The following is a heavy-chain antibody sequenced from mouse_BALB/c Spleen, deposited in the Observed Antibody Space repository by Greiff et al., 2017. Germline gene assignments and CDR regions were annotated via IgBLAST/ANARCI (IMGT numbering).Heavy chain of an antibody. CDR1: GYSITSGYS. V-gene: IGHV3-1*02. D-gene: IGHD2-1*01. J-gene: IGHJ1*01. CDR2: IHYSGST. CDR3: ATGDGNYVYFDV. Sequence: DVKLQESGPDLVKPSQSLSLTCTVTGYSITSGYSWHWIRQFPGNKLEWMGYIHYSGSTNYNPSLKSRISITRDTSKNQFFLQLNSVTTEDTATYYCATGDGNYVYFDVWGAGTTVTVSS.